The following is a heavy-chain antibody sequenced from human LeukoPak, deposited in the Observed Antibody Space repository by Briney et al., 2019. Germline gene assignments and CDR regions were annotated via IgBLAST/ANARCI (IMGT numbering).Heavy chain of an antibody. D-gene: IGHD2-2*01. CDR1: GGSFSGYY. CDR3: ARGHGYCSSTSCNYYFGY. V-gene: IGHV4-34*01. CDR2: INHSGST. J-gene: IGHJ4*02. Sequence: SETLSLTCAVYGGSFSGYYWSWIRQPPGKGLEWIGEINHSGSTNYNPSLKSRVTISVDTSKNQFSLKLSSVTAADTAVYYCARGHGYCSSTSCNYYFGYWGQGTLVTVS.